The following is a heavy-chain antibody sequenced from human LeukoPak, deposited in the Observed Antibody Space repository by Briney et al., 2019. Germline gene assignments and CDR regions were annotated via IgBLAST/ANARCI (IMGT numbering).Heavy chain of an antibody. J-gene: IGHJ4*02. CDR2: ISGSGGST. CDR1: GFTFSTSW. CDR3: ARDHPLTSFDY. Sequence: GGSLRLSCAASGFTFSTSWMAWVRQAPGKGLEWVSAISGSGGSTYYADSVKGRFTISRDNAKNSLYLQMNSLRAEDTAVYYCARDHPLTSFDYWGQGTLVTVSS. V-gene: IGHV3-21*01.